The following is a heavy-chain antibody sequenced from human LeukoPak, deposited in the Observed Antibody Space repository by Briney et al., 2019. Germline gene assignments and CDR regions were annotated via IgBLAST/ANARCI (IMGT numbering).Heavy chain of an antibody. Sequence: GGSLSLSCAASGLIFSNYAMSWVRQAPGKGLEWVSGITSGFTPHYADSVKGRFTISRDNSKNTFHLQMNSLRAEDTAVYYCAKDYSDLRVADVFFEYWDQGTLVTVSS. D-gene: IGHD2-15*01. CDR1: GLIFSNYA. J-gene: IGHJ4*02. CDR3: AKDYSDLRVADVFFEY. CDR2: ITSGFTP. V-gene: IGHV3-23*01.